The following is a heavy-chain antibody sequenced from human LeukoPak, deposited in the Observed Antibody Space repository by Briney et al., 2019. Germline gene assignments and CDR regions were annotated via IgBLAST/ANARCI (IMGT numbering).Heavy chain of an antibody. CDR3: ARVSSTRLGISVPERLDY. CDR2: INPNSGGT. Sequence: ASVTVSSKASGSTFTGNYMHWVRQAPGQALECTGWINPNSGGTNYAQKFQRRVTMTRDTSISTAYMELSRLRSDDTAVYYCARVSSTRLGISVPERLDYWGQGTLVTVSS. V-gene: IGHV1-2*02. D-gene: IGHD2-2*01. CDR1: GSTFTGNY. J-gene: IGHJ4*02.